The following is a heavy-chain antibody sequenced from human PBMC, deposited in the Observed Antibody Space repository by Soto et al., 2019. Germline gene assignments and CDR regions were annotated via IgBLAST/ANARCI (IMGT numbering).Heavy chain of an antibody. CDR2: INHSGST. Sequence: PSETLSLTCAVYGGSFSGHYWSWIRQAPGKGLEWIGEINHSGSTNYNPSLKSRVTISVDTSKNQFSLSLKSVTAADTAVYYCASDYSGYSADPEYYGVEVWGQGTTVTVSS. CDR3: ASDYSGYSADPEYYGVEV. V-gene: IGHV4-34*01. J-gene: IGHJ6*02. CDR1: GGSFSGHY. D-gene: IGHD3-22*01.